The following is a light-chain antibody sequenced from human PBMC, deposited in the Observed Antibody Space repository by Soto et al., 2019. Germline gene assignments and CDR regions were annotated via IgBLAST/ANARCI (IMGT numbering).Light chain of an antibody. CDR2: NSS. J-gene: IGKJ5*01. Sequence: EIVLTQSPATLSLSPGERALLXWRASRSVGSFLAWFQQKPGQPPRLLIYNSSNRTTGIPARISGSGSGTDFTLTISSLEPEDFAVYYCQQRGDWPPITFGQGTRLEIK. CDR1: RSVGSF. CDR3: QQRGDWPPIT. V-gene: IGKV3-11*01.